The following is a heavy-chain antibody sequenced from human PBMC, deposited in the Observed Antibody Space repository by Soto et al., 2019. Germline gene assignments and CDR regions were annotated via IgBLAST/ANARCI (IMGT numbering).Heavy chain of an antibody. CDR1: GVSITPYF. D-gene: IGHD3-9*01. CDR2: IYARGRT. J-gene: IGHJ2*01. V-gene: IGHV4-4*07. CDR3: ARHFDVDPSLDHYYFDL. Sequence: PSETLSLTCTVSGVSITPYFWSWIRQPAGEAPEWLGHIYARGRTTYNPSLKSRVTMFVSQTQVSLRLTSMTAADTAVYYCARHFDVDPSLDHYYFDLWGRGALVTVSS.